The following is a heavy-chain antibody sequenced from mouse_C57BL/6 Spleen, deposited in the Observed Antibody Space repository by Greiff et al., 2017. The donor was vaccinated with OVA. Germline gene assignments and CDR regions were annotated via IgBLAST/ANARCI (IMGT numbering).Heavy chain of an antibody. V-gene: IGHV1-81*01. CDR2: IYPRSGNT. CDR1: GYTFTSYG. D-gene: IGHD2-13*01. Sequence: SGAELARPGASVKLSCKASGYTFTSYGISWVKQRTGQGLEWIGEIYPRSGNTYYNEKFKGKATLTADKSSSTAYMELRSLTSEDSAVYFCARKRLDYAMDYWGQGTSVTVSS. CDR3: ARKRLDYAMDY. J-gene: IGHJ4*01.